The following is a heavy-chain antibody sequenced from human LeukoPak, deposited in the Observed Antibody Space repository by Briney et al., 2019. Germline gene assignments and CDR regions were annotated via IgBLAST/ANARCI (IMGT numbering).Heavy chain of an antibody. D-gene: IGHD4-17*01. CDR3: ARAPYCDYGEEIDWFDP. CDR1: GGSISSGGYY. Sequence: PSETLSLTCTVSGGSISSGGYYWSWIRQHPGKGLEWIGYIYYSGSTYYNPSLKSRVTISVDTSENQFSLKLSSVTAADTAVYYCARAPYCDYGEEIDWFDPWGQGTLVTVSS. J-gene: IGHJ5*02. CDR2: IYYSGST. V-gene: IGHV4-31*03.